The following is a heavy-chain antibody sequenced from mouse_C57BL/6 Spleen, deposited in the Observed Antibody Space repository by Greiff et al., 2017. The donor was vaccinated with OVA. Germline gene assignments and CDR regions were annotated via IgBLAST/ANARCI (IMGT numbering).Heavy chain of an antibody. V-gene: IGHV1-64*01. CDR3: ARVYDGYYHDY. D-gene: IGHD2-3*01. CDR1: GYTFTSYW. Sequence: QVQLQQPGAELVKPGASVKLSCKASGYTFTSYWMHWVKQRPGQGLEWIGMFHPNSGSTNYNEKFKSKATLTVDKSSSTAYMQLSSLTSEDSAVYYCARVYDGYYHDYWGQGTTLTVSS. CDR2: FHPNSGST. J-gene: IGHJ2*01.